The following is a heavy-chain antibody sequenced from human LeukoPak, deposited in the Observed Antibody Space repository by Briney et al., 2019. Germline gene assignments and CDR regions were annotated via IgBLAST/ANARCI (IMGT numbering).Heavy chain of an antibody. D-gene: IGHD3-10*01. CDR2: IYYSGIT. CDR1: GGSFSGYY. J-gene: IGHJ5*02. CDR3: ARGGYYGSGNDFRFDP. V-gene: IGHV4-59*01. Sequence: SETLSLTCAVYGGSFSGYYWSWIRQPPGKGLEWIGYIYYSGITNYKPSLKSRVTISVDTSKNQFSLKLSSVTAADTAVYYCARGGYYGSGNDFRFDPWGQGTLVTVSS.